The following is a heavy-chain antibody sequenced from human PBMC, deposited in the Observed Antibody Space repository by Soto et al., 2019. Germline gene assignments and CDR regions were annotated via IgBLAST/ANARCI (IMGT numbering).Heavy chain of an antibody. CDR3: ARDLESGYSNYYYYMDV. Sequence: PSQTLSLTCAISGDSVSSNSAAWNWIRQSPSRGLEWLGRTYYRSKWYNDYAVSVKSRITINADTSKNQFSLHLNSVSPEDTAVYYCARDLESGYSNYYYYMDVWGKGTTVTVS. D-gene: IGHD5-12*01. V-gene: IGHV6-1*01. CDR2: TYYRSKWYN. J-gene: IGHJ6*03. CDR1: GDSVSSNSAA.